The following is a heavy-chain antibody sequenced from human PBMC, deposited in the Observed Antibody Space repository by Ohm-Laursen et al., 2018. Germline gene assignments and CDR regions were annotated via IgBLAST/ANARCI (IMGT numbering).Heavy chain of an antibody. CDR1: GFRFTNLA. J-gene: IGHJ6*02. CDR2: IWSDGTTK. D-gene: IGHD6-19*01. V-gene: IGHV3-33*01. CDR3: TRGAHDAVTEGYYGMDV. Sequence: SSLRLSCAASGFRFTNLAMHWVRRAPGKGLEWVAFIWSDGTTKDYEDSVKGRFTISRDNSKNTVFLQMNSLRAEDTAIYYCTRGAHDAVTEGYYGMDVWGQGTTVTVSS.